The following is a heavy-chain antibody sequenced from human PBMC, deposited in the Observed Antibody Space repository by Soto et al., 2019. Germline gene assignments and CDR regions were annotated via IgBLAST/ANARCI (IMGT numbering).Heavy chain of an antibody. CDR3: AREIGWNDALDY. D-gene: IGHD1-1*01. J-gene: IGHJ4*02. CDR1: GGSISSGGYY. CDR2: IYYSGST. Sequence: SETLSLTCTVSGGSISSGGYYWSWIRQHPGKGLEWIGYIYYSGSTYYNPSLKSRVTISVDTSKNQFSLKLSSVTAADTAVYYCAREIGWNDALDYWGQGTLVTVSS. V-gene: IGHV4-31*03.